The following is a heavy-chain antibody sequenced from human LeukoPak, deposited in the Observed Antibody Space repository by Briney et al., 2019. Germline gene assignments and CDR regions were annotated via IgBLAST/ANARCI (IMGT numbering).Heavy chain of an antibody. D-gene: IGHD6-6*01. CDR1: GGSISSYY. J-gene: IGHJ3*02. CDR2: INHSGST. Sequence: SETLSLTCTVSGGSISSYYWSWIRQPPGKGLEWIGEINHSGSTNYNPSLKSRVTISVGTSKNQFSLKLSSVTAADTAVYYCARGRSIAARPRAFDIWGQGTMVTVSS. V-gene: IGHV4-34*01. CDR3: ARGRSIAARPRAFDI.